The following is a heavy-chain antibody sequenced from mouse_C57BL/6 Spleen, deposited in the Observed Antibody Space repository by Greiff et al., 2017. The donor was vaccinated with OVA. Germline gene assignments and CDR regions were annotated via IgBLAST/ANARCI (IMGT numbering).Heavy chain of an antibody. CDR2: ISSGSSTL. CDR1: GFPFSDYG. V-gene: IGHV5-17*01. Sequence: EVKLVESGGGLVKPGGSLKLSCAASGFPFSDYGMHWVRPAPEKGLEWVAYISSGSSTLYYADTVKGRFTIDRDNDKYTLFLQMTSLRSEDTDMYYCARGYAYAMDYWGQGTTVTVSS. J-gene: IGHJ4*01. CDR3: ARGYAYAMDY. D-gene: IGHD2-2*01.